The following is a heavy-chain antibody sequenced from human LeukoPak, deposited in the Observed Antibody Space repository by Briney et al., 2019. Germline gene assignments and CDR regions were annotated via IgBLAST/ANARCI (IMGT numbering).Heavy chain of an antibody. CDR2: INPNSGGT. CDR3: ARDKGYYDSNGYFQFDP. D-gene: IGHD3-22*01. V-gene: IGHV1-2*02. CDR1: GYTFTSYY. J-gene: IGHJ5*02. Sequence: GASVKVSCKASGYTFTSYYMHWVRQAPGQGLEWMGWINPNSGGTNYAQKFQGRVTMTRDTSISTAYMELSRLRSDDTAVYYCARDKGYYDSNGYFQFDPWGQGTLVTVSS.